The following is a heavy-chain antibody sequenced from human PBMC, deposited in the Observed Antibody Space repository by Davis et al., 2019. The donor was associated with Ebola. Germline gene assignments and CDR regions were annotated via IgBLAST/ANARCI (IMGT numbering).Heavy chain of an antibody. D-gene: IGHD3-16*01. Sequence: GESLKISCGVSGLPFSAYFMDWVRLTPGRGLEWVGLSRNQENHYNTEYAASVRGRFTISRDDSKKSMYLQMNSLRTEDTAVYYCARDGFAVMFGGDIGVPRNWFDPWGQGTLVTVSS. CDR1: GLPFSAYF. V-gene: IGHV3-72*01. J-gene: IGHJ5*02. CDR3: ARDGFAVMFGGDIGVPRNWFDP. CDR2: SRNQENHYNT.